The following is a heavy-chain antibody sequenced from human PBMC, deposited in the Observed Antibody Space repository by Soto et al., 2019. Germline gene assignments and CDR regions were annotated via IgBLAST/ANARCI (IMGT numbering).Heavy chain of an antibody. V-gene: IGHV3-30*18. CDR3: EKEQRIVGVVTSFDY. CDR1: GFTFSTYG. D-gene: IGHD3-3*01. Sequence: GGALRLSCAASGFTFSTYGMHWVRQAPGKGLEWVAVISYDGSNEYYADSVKGRFTISRDNSKNTLYLQMNSLRAEDTAVYYCEKEQRIVGVVTSFDYWRQGTLVNVSS. J-gene: IGHJ4*02. CDR2: ISYDGSNE.